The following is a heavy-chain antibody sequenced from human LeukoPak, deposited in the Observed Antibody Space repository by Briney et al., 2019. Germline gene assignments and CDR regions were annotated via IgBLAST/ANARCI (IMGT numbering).Heavy chain of an antibody. CDR1: GFTFSSYG. CDR3: AKDRVVATSD. J-gene: IGHJ4*02. D-gene: IGHD5-12*01. CDR2: ISYDGSNK. V-gene: IGHV3-30*18. Sequence: GRSLRLSCAASGFTFSSYGMHWVRQAPGKGLEWVAVISYDGSNKYYADSVKGRFTISRDNSKNTLYLQMSSLRAEDTAVYYCAKDRVVATSDWGQGTLVTVSS.